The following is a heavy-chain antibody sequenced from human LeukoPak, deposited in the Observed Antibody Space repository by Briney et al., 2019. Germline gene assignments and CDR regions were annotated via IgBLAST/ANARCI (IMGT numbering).Heavy chain of an antibody. CDR3: ARGGLYYYGSGSYTPFDP. CDR1: GGSFSGYY. J-gene: IGHJ5*02. Sequence: SETLSLTCAVYGGSFSGYYWSWIRQPPGKGLEWTGYIYHSGSTYYNPSLKSRVTISVDRSKNQFSLKLSSVTAADTAVYYCARGGLYYYGSGSYTPFDPWGQGTLVTVSS. V-gene: IGHV4-34*01. D-gene: IGHD3-10*01. CDR2: IYHSGST.